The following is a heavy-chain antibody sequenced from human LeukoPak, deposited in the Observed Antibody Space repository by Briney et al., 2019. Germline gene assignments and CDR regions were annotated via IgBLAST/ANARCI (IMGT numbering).Heavy chain of an antibody. CDR3: ARVRYCGSTSCSSGVAFDI. CDR1: GGSISSYY. D-gene: IGHD2-2*01. Sequence: PSETLSLTCTVSGGSISSYYWSWIRQPAGKGLEWIGRIYTSGSTNYNPSLKSRVTMSVDTSKNQFSLKLSSVTAADTAVYYCARVRYCGSTSCSSGVAFDIWGQGTMVTVSS. V-gene: IGHV4-4*07. CDR2: IYTSGST. J-gene: IGHJ3*02.